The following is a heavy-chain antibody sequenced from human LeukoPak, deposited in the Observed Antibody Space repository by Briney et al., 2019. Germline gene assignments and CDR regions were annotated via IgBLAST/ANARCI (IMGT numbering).Heavy chain of an antibody. Sequence: GASVKVSCKASGYTFTGYYMHWVRQAPGQGLEWMGWINPNSGGTNYAQKFQGRVTMTRDTSISTAYMELSRLRSDDTAVYYCARDLRVLHGGGGIWGQGTMVTVSS. CDR1: GYTFTGYY. V-gene: IGHV1-2*02. CDR2: INPNSGGT. J-gene: IGHJ3*02. D-gene: IGHD2-15*01. CDR3: ARDLRVLHGGGGI.